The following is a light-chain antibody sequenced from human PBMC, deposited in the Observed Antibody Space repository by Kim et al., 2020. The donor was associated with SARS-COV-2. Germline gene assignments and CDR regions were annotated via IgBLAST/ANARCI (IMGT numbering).Light chain of an antibody. Sequence: QSALTQPPFVSGSPGQSVTISCTGTSSDVGAYNRVSWYQQPPGTAPKLIIYEVANRPSGVPDQFSGSKSDNTASLTISGLQAEDEAHYYCSSFTTSSTLVFGGGTQLTVL. CDR2: EVA. CDR1: SSDVGAYNR. V-gene: IGLV2-18*02. J-gene: IGLJ2*01. CDR3: SSFTTSSTLV.